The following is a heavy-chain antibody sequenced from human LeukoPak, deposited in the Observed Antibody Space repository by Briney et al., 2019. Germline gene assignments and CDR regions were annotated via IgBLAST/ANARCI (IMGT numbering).Heavy chain of an antibody. CDR3: AVLRGGLLQN. CDR2: IYYSGST. Sequence: PSETLSLTCTVSGGSISSYYWSWIRQPPGKGLEWIGYIYYSGSTNYNPSLKSRVTISVDTSKNQFSLKLSSVTAADTAVYYCAVLRGGLLQNWGQGTLVTVSS. CDR1: GGSISSYY. D-gene: IGHD1-26*01. V-gene: IGHV4-59*01. J-gene: IGHJ4*02.